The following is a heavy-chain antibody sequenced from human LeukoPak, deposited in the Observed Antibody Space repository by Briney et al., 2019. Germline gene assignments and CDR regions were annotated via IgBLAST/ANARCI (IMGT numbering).Heavy chain of an antibody. V-gene: IGHV3-53*01. D-gene: IGHD3-22*01. Sequence: GGSLRLSCAASGFTFSSYSMNWVRQAPGEGLEWVSVIYSGGSTYYADSVKGRFTISRDNSKNTLYLQMNSLRAEDTAVYYCARIATTYDSSGYLPDYYYYYMDVWGKGTTVTISS. CDR3: ARIATTYDSSGYLPDYYYYYMDV. J-gene: IGHJ6*03. CDR1: GFTFSSYS. CDR2: IYSGGST.